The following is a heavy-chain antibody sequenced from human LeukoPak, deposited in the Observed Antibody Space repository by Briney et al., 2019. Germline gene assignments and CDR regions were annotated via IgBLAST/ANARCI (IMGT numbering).Heavy chain of an antibody. D-gene: IGHD3-16*01. V-gene: IGHV1-46*01. CDR2: INPSGGST. CDR3: ARDVITFGEIDY. Sequence: APVTVSCKASGYTFTSYYMHWVRQAPGQGLEWMGIINPSGGSTSYAQKFQGRVTMTRDTSTSTVYMELSSLRSEDTAVYYCARDVITFGEIDYWGQGTLVTVSS. CDR1: GYTFTSYY. J-gene: IGHJ4*02.